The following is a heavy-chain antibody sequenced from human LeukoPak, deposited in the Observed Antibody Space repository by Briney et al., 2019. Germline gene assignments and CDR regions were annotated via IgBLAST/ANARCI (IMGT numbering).Heavy chain of an antibody. CDR2: IYYTGST. J-gene: IGHJ4*02. D-gene: IGHD6-13*01. Sequence: SETLSLTCAVSGASISGSGYYLGWIRQPPGKGLEWIGNIYYTGSTYYNASLQSRVTISIDMSKNQFSLRLNSVAAADTAMYYCAREGKLASPYWGQGTLVTVSS. CDR1: GASISGSGYY. V-gene: IGHV4-39*02. CDR3: AREGKLASPY.